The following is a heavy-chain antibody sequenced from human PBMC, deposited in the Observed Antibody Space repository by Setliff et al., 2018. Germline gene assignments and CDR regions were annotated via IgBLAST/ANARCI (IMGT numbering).Heavy chain of an antibody. CDR3: ASGLEFDY. Sequence: SETLSLTCSVSGGHFTNTNNYWGWIRQPPGKGLEWIGGIYNSGYTHYKPSLKSRATISVDTSKSQFSLNLSNVTAADTAVYYCASGLEFDYWGPGSLVTVSS. D-gene: IGHD1-1*01. CDR1: GGHFTNTNNY. V-gene: IGHV4-39*01. J-gene: IGHJ4*01. CDR2: IYNSGYT.